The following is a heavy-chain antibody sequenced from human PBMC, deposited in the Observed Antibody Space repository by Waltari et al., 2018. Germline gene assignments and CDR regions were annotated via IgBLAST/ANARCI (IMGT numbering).Heavy chain of an antibody. Sequence: EVQLVESGGGLVRRGGSLRLSCVFSGFPTPPSKSAYMSWVRQAPTGGLEWIGRIKTNSEGATTEFAAPLKGRFSISRDDSKKTLYLQLSSLEKDDTAVYYCVTDRGNFDYWGQGTLVTVSS. CDR1: GFPTPPSKSAY. V-gene: IGHV3-15*01. CDR3: VTDRGNFDY. CDR2: IKTNSEGATT. D-gene: IGHD6-25*01. J-gene: IGHJ4*02.